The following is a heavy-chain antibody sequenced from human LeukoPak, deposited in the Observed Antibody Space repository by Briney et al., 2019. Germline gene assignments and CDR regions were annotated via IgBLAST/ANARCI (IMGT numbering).Heavy chain of an antibody. D-gene: IGHD5-24*01. CDR1: GFTFSSYS. CDR2: ISSSSSYI. J-gene: IGHJ6*03. V-gene: IGHV3-21*04. Sequence: PGGSLRLSCAASGFTFSSYSMNWVRQAPGRGLEWVSSISSSSSYIYYADSVKGRFTISRDNAKNSLYLQMNSLRAEDTAIYYCAGKRRGYNSEYYYYMDVWGKGTTVTITS. CDR3: AGKRRGYNSEYYYYMDV.